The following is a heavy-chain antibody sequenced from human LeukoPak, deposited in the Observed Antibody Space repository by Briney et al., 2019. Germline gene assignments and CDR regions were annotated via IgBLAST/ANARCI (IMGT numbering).Heavy chain of an antibody. CDR3: ARDADSSSSVTLIDY. Sequence: GGSLRLSCAASGFTFDDYAMHWVRQAPGKGLEWVSGISWNSGSIGYADSVKGRFTISRDNAKNSLYLQMNSLRAEDTAVYYCARDADSSSSVTLIDYWGQGTLVTVS. D-gene: IGHD6-6*01. V-gene: IGHV3-9*01. J-gene: IGHJ4*02. CDR1: GFTFDDYA. CDR2: ISWNSGSI.